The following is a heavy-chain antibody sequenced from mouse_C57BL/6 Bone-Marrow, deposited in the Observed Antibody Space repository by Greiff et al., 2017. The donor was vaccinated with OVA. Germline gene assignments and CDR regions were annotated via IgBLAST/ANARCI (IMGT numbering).Heavy chain of an antibody. J-gene: IGHJ2*01. CDR2: INPYNGGT. CDR1: GYTFTDYY. D-gene: IGHD1-1*01. V-gene: IGHV1-19*01. Sequence: VQLQQSGPVLVKPGASVKMSCKASGYTFTDYYMNWVKQSHGKSLEWIGVINPYNGGTSSNQKFKGKATLTVDKSSSTAYMELNSLTSEDSAVYYCANLRNFDYWGQGTTLTVSA. CDR3: ANLRNFDY.